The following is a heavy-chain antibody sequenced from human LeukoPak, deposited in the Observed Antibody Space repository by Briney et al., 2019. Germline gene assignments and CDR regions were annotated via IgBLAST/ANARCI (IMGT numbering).Heavy chain of an antibody. Sequence: SETLSLTCTVSGGSISSSSFYWGCIRQPPGKGLEWIGSMYYTGNTYYNPSLKSRATLSVDTSKNQFSLKLSSVTAADTAVYYCARRGLRLGELSLGGLVEIDYWGQGTLVTVSS. V-gene: IGHV4-39*07. CDR1: GGSISSSSFY. CDR3: ARRGLRLGELSLGGLVEIDY. CDR2: MYYTGNT. J-gene: IGHJ4*02. D-gene: IGHD3-16*02.